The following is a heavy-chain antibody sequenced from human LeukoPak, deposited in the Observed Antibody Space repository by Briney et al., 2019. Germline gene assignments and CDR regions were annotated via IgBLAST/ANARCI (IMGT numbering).Heavy chain of an antibody. CDR3: ARVKGNWNYWFDP. Sequence: SETLSLTCAVYGGSFSGCYWSWIRQPPGKGLEWIGEINHSGSTNYNSSLKSRVIISVDTSKNQFSLKLSSVTAADTAVYYCARVKGNWNYWFDPWGQGTLVTVSS. J-gene: IGHJ5*02. CDR2: INHSGST. CDR1: GGSFSGCY. V-gene: IGHV4-34*01. D-gene: IGHD1-7*01.